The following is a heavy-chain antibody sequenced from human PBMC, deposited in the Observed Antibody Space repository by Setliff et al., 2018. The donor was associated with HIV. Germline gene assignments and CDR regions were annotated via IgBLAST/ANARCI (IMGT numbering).Heavy chain of an antibody. J-gene: IGHJ4*02. Sequence: SETLSLTCTVSGGSISSSSYYWGWIRQPPGKGLEWIGSIYYSGSTYYNPSLKNRVTISVDTSKNQFSLKLSSVTAADTAVYYCARVARGGHSSRWYYFDYWGQGTLVTVS. CDR2: IYYSGST. V-gene: IGHV4-39*01. CDR1: GGSISSSSYY. CDR3: ARVARGGHSSRWYYFDY. D-gene: IGHD6-13*01.